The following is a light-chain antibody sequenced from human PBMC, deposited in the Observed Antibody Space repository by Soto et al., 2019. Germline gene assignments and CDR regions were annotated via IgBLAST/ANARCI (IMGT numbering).Light chain of an antibody. J-gene: IGKJ5*01. CDR1: QSVSNN. Sequence: EIVSTTSPATLSFSPGEISTLSCIASQSVSNNYLAWYQQKPGQAPRLLIYGVSTRATGIPDRFSGSGSGTEFALTISSLQSEDFAVYYCQQHNNWPPINFGQGKRLGIK. V-gene: IGKV3D-15*01. CDR2: GVS. CDR3: QQHNNWPPIN.